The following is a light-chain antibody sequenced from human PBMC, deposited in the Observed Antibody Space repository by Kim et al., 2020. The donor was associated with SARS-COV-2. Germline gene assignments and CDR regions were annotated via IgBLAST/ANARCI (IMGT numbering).Light chain of an antibody. V-gene: IGKV3-20*01. CDR3: QQFGPSPAT. CDR2: GAF. CDR1: STSY. Sequence: STSYLAWYQQKLGQAPRPLMKGAFIRAPGTPDRFSGGGSGTEFILTINRLEPEDSAMYFCQQFGPSPATFGQGTKLEI. J-gene: IGKJ2*01.